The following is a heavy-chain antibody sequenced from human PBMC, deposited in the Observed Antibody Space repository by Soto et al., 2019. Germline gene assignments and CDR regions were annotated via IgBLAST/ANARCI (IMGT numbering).Heavy chain of an antibody. J-gene: IGHJ3*02. V-gene: IGHV1-2*04. D-gene: IGHD3-16*01. Sequence: ASVKVSCKASGYTFTGYYMHWVRQAPGQGLEWMGWINPNSGGTNYAQKFQGWVTMTRDTSISTAYMELSRLRSDDTAVYYCARGPLPPTYIWGSYSPDAFDIWGQGTMVTVSS. CDR2: INPNSGGT. CDR3: ARGPLPPTYIWGSYSPDAFDI. CDR1: GYTFTGYY.